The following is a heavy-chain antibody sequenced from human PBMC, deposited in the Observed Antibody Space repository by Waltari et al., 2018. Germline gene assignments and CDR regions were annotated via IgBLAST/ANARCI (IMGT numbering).Heavy chain of an antibody. V-gene: IGHV2-5*01. CDR3: AHRPVPKSPFDY. J-gene: IGHJ4*02. CDR2: IYWNDDK. D-gene: IGHD6-6*01. CDR1: GFSLSTSGVG. Sequence: QITLKESGPTLVKPTQTLTLTCTFSGFSLSTSGVGVGWIRQPPGKALEWLALIYWNDDKRYSPSLKSRLTIPKDTSKNQVVLTMTNMDPVDTATYYCAHRPVPKSPFDYWGQGTLVTVSS.